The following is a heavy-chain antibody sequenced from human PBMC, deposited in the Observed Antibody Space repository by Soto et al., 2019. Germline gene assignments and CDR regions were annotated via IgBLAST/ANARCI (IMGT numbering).Heavy chain of an antibody. D-gene: IGHD2-8*01. J-gene: IGHJ4*02. CDR2: ISYDGSNK. CDR3: ARAGGVLMVYASFDY. Sequence: GGSLRLSCAASGFTFSSYAMHWVRQAPGKGLEWVAVISYDGSNKYYADSVKGRFTISRDNSKNTLYLQMNSLRAEDTAVYYCARAGGVLMVYASFDYWGQGTLVTVSS. V-gene: IGHV3-30-3*01. CDR1: GFTFSSYA.